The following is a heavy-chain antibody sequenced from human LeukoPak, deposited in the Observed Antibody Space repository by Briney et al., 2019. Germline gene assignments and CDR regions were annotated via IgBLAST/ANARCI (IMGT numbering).Heavy chain of an antibody. CDR1: GGSISSSSYY. D-gene: IGHD3-10*01. Sequence: TSETLSLTCTVSGGSISSSSYYWGWIRQPPGKGLEWIGTIYYSGTTYYNPSLKSRVTISIDTSKNQFSLKLSSVTAADTAVYYCAREESMVRGASWFDPWGQGTLVTVSP. CDR3: AREESMVRGASWFDP. CDR2: IYYSGTT. V-gene: IGHV4-39*07. J-gene: IGHJ5*02.